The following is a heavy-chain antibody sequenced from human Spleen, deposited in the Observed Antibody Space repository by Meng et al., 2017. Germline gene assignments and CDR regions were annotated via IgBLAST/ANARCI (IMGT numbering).Heavy chain of an antibody. CDR1: GSSIIGSHW. CDR2: IYHIGST. D-gene: IGHD2-21*01. Sequence: QVQLQGSGPGLVNPSGTLSLTCVVSGSSIIGSHWWSWVRQPPGKGLEWIGEIYHIGSTNYNPSLKSRVTILVDKSKNEFSLDLSSVTAADTAVYYCARVGESGDSLDSWGQGTLVTVSS. J-gene: IGHJ4*02. V-gene: IGHV4-4*02. CDR3: ARVGESGDSLDS.